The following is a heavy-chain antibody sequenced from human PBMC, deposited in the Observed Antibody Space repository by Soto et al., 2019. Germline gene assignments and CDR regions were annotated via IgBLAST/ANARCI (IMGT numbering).Heavy chain of an antibody. D-gene: IGHD1-26*01. CDR2: IFYSGTT. CDR3: ARTIVGANDLSLDP. CDR1: GGSVNSNSHY. V-gene: IGHV4-61*01. Sequence: QVHLQESGPRLVKPSETLSLTCTVSGGSVNSNSHYWTWIRQPPGQRLEWIGYIFYSGTTNYNPSLKSRVTISIDTSKNQFSLRLNSVTAADTAMYFCARTIVGANDLSLDPWGQGTVVTVSS. J-gene: IGHJ3*01.